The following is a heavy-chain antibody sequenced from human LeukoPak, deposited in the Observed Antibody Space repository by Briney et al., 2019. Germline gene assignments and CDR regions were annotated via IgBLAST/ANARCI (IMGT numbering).Heavy chain of an antibody. CDR2: INPNSGGT. V-gene: IGHV1-2*02. D-gene: IGHD6-13*01. Sequence: ASVKVSCKASGYTFTSYYMHWVRQAPGQGLEWMGWINPNSGGTNYAQKFQGRVTMTRDTSISTAYMELSRLRSDDTAVYYCARALNSYSSSGIGDYWGQGTLVTVSS. CDR3: ARALNSYSSSGIGDY. J-gene: IGHJ4*02. CDR1: GYTFTSYY.